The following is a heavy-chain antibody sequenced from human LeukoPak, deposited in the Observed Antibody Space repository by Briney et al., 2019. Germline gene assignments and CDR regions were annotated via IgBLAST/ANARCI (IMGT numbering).Heavy chain of an antibody. Sequence: ASVKVSCKVSEYTLTELSMHWVRQAPGKGLEWMGGFDPEDGETIYAQKFQGRVTMTEDTSTDTAYMELSSLRSEDTAVYYCATLSLVGGVTDYWGQGTLVTVSS. J-gene: IGHJ4*02. D-gene: IGHD3-16*01. CDR1: EYTLTELS. CDR3: ATLSLVGGVTDY. CDR2: FDPEDGET. V-gene: IGHV1-24*01.